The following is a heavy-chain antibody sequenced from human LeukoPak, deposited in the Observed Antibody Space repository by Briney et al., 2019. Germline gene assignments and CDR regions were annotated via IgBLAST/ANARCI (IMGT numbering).Heavy chain of an antibody. Sequence: GGSLRLSCAASGFTFSSYAINWVRQAPGKGLEWVAVISYDGTNKYYADSVKGRFTISRDNSKSTLYLQMNSLRAEDTAVYYCAKENDFVYWGQGTLVTVSS. CDR3: AKENDFVY. CDR1: GFTFSSYA. D-gene: IGHD3-3*01. J-gene: IGHJ4*02. V-gene: IGHV3-30*18. CDR2: ISYDGTNK.